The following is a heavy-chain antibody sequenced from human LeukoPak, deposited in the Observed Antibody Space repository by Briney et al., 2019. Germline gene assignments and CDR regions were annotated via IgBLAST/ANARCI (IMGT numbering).Heavy chain of an antibody. V-gene: IGHV4-39*01. J-gene: IGHJ6*03. Sequence: PSETLSLTCTVSGGSISSSSYYWGWLRQPPGKGLEWIVSIYYSGSTYYNPSLKSRVTISVDTSKNQFSLKLSSVTAADTAVYYCARYYYYYYMDVWGKGTTVTVSS. CDR2: IYYSGST. CDR1: GGSISSSSYY. CDR3: ARYYYYYYMDV.